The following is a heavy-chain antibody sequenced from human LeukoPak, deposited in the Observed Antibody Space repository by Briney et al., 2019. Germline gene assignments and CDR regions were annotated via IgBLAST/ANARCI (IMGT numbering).Heavy chain of an antibody. CDR2: ISGSGGST. CDR1: GFTFSSYA. D-gene: IGHD6-19*01. J-gene: IGHJ4*02. Sequence: GGSLRLSCAASGFTFSSYAMSWVRQAPGKGLEWVSAISGSGGSTYYADSVKGRFTISRDNSKNTLYLQMNSLRAEDTAVYYCAKDHGYGSGWYYFDYWGQGTLVTVSS. CDR3: AKDHGYGSGWYYFDY. V-gene: IGHV3-23*01.